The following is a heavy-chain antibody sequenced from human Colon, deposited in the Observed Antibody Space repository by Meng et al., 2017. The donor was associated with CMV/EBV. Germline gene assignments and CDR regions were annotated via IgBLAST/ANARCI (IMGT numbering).Heavy chain of an antibody. Sequence: ASVKVSCKASGYTFTGYHIHWVRQAPGQGLEWMGWIKPSSGDTNYAQKFQDRVTMTRDTTINTAYLDLTSLRSADTAVYYCATLSIYDSTISDFWGQGTLVTVSS. CDR3: ATLSIYDSTISDF. CDR1: GYTFTGYH. V-gene: IGHV1-2*02. J-gene: IGHJ4*02. D-gene: IGHD5/OR15-5a*01. CDR2: IKPSSGDT.